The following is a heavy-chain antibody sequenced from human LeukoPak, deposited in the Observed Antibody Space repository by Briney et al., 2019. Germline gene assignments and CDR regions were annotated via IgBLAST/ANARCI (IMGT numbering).Heavy chain of an antibody. CDR1: GGSFDGYY. V-gene: IGHV3-23*01. J-gene: IGHJ4*02. CDR3: AKDSHSWSRDY. CDR2: ISGSGGST. D-gene: IGHD6-13*01. Sequence: ETLSLTCAVFGGSFDGYYWTWIRQSPGKGLEWVSAISGSGGSTYYADSVKGRFTISRDNAKKSLYLEMNSLRAEDTAVYYCAKDSHSWSRDYWGQGTLVTVSS.